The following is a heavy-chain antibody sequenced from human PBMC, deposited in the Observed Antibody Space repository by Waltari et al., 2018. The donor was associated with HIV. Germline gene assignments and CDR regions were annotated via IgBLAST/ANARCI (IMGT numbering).Heavy chain of an antibody. Sequence: EVQLVESGGGLVQPGGSLRLPCSASGFTFSSYSMNWVRQAPGKGLECVSYISSSGSTIVYADSVRGRFTISRDNAKNSLYLQLNSLRAEDTAVYYCARDYSGTYADFDYWGQGTLVTVSS. CDR3: ARDYSGTYADFDY. V-gene: IGHV3-48*01. CDR2: ISSSGSTI. CDR1: GFTFSSYS. J-gene: IGHJ4*02. D-gene: IGHD1-26*01.